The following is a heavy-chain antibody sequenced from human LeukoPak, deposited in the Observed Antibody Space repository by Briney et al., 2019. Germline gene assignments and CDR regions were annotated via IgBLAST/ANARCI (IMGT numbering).Heavy chain of an antibody. CDR2: IIPIFGTA. CDR3: ARDQYYDSSGYQGRYFDY. D-gene: IGHD3-22*01. J-gene: IGHJ4*02. V-gene: IGHV1-69*05. CDR1: GGTFSSYA. Sequence: SVKVSCKASGGTFSSYAISWVRQAPGQGLEWMGRIIPIFGTANYAQKFQGRVTITTDESTSTAYMELSSLRSENTAVYYCARDQYYDSSGYQGRYFDYWGQGTLVTVSS.